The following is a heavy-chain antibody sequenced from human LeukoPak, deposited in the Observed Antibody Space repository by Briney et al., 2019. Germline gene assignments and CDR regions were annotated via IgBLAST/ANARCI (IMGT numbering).Heavy chain of an antibody. J-gene: IGHJ4*02. CDR3: ARQYSGYDY. Sequence: GESLQISCKGSGYMFTTSWIGWVRQMPGKGLEWMGRIYPGDSDTRYSPSFQGQVTISADKSISTAYLQWSSLKALDTAMYYCARQYSGYDYWGQGTLVTVSS. V-gene: IGHV5-51*01. CDR1: GYMFTTSW. D-gene: IGHD5-12*01. CDR2: IYPGDSDT.